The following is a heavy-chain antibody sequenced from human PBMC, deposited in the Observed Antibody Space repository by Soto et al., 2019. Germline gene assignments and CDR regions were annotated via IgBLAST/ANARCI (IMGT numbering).Heavy chain of an antibody. V-gene: IGHV1-18*01. J-gene: IGHJ1*01. Sequence: QVHLVQSGAEVKKPGASVKVSCKGSGYAFTTYGITWVRQAPGQGLEWMGWISAHNGNTNYAQKLQGSVTVTRDPSTSTAYMELRSLRSDDTAVYYCARGRYGAYWGQGALVTVSS. D-gene: IGHD3-10*01. CDR1: GYAFTTYG. CDR2: ISAHNGNT. CDR3: ARGRYGAY.